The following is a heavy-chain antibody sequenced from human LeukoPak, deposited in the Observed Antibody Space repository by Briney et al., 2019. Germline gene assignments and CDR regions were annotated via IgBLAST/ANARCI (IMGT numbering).Heavy chain of an antibody. CDR3: ARDGLATYYYYYYMDV. D-gene: IGHD6-6*01. J-gene: IGHJ6*03. V-gene: IGHV4-61*02. Sequence: SETLSLTCTVSGGSISSGSYYWSWIRQPAGKGLEWIGRIYTSGSTNYNPSLKSRVTISVGTSKSQFSLRLSSVTAADTAVYFCARDGLATYYYYYYMDVWGKGTTVTVSS. CDR1: GGSISSGSYY. CDR2: IYTSGST.